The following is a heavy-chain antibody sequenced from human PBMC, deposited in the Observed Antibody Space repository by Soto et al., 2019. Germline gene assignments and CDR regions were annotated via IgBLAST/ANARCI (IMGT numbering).Heavy chain of an antibody. Sequence: QVQLVQSGAEVKKPGSSVKVSCKASGGTFSSYAISWVRQAPGQGLEWMGGIIPIFGTANYAQKFQGRVTITADESTSTAYRERRSLRSEDTAVYYCARGAEYNWTPSWFDPWGQGTLVTVSS. CDR2: IIPIFGTA. CDR1: GGTFSSYA. D-gene: IGHD1-20*01. V-gene: IGHV1-69*01. J-gene: IGHJ5*02. CDR3: ARGAEYNWTPSWFDP.